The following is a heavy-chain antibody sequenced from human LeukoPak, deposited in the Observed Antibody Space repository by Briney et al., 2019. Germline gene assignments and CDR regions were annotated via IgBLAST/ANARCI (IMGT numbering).Heavy chain of an antibody. J-gene: IGHJ6*03. V-gene: IGHV4-61*01. Sequence: SETLSLTCTVSGGSVSSGSYYWSWIRQPPGKGLEWIGYIYYSGSTNYNPSLKSRVTISVDTSKNQFSLKPSSVTAADTAVYNCGIVSCSAAGTGCYMDVWGKGTTVTVSS. D-gene: IGHD6-13*01. CDR2: IYYSGST. CDR1: GGSVSSGSYY. CDR3: GIVSCSAAGTGCYMDV.